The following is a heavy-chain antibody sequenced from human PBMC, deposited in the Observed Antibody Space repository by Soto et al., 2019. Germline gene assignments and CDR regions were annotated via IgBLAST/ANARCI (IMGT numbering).Heavy chain of an antibody. Sequence: QVQLVQSGAEVKRPGASVKVSCETSGYTFIGYYVHWVRQVPGQGLEWMGWINPNNGGTKYAQRFQGRLTMTRDTSINTAYMELSRLTTDDTAVYYCARRRGNYPITEFLQYWGQGTLITGSS. J-gene: IGHJ1*01. CDR1: GYTFIGYY. CDR3: ARRRGNYPITEFLQY. CDR2: INPNNGGT. D-gene: IGHD3-10*01. V-gene: IGHV1-2*02.